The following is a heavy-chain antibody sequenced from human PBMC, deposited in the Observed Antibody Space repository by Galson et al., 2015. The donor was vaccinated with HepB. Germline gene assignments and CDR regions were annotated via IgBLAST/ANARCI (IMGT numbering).Heavy chain of an antibody. D-gene: IGHD3-22*01. V-gene: IGHV3-21*01. CDR1: GFTFSRYS. CDR3: AREPDYYDSERYYYYYYGMDV. Sequence: SLRLSCAASGFTFSRYSMNWVRQAPGKGLEWASSISSSSSYVYYADSVKGRFTISRDNAKNSLYLQMNSLRAEDTAVYYCAREPDYYDSERYYYYYYGMDVWGQGTTVTVSS. CDR2: ISSSSSYV. J-gene: IGHJ6*02.